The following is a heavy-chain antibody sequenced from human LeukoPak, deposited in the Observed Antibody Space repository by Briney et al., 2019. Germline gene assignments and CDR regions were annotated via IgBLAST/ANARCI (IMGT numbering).Heavy chain of an antibody. CDR1: GGSISSYY. J-gene: IGHJ3*02. V-gene: IGHV4-4*07. Sequence: SETLSLTCTVSGGSISSYYWSWVRQPAGKGLEWIGRIYTSGSTNYNPSLNSRVTMSVDTSNNQFSLKLSSVTAAYTAVYYCARASGYCSSTSCFLDAFDIWGQGTMVTVSS. D-gene: IGHD2-2*01. CDR2: IYTSGST. CDR3: ARASGYCSSTSCFLDAFDI.